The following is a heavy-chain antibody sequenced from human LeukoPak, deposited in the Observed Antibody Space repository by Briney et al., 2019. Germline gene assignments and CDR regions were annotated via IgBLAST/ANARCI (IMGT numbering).Heavy chain of an antibody. CDR3: ARGYSSSWYFPYYYYGMDV. D-gene: IGHD6-13*01. CDR1: GYTFTSYY. Sequence: ASVKVSCKASGYTFTSYYMHWVRQAPGQGLEWMGIINPSGGSTSYAQKFQGRVTMTRDTSTSTVYMELSSLRSEDTAVYYCARGYSSSWYFPYYYYGMDVWGQGTTVTVSS. V-gene: IGHV1-46*01. J-gene: IGHJ6*02. CDR2: INPSGGST.